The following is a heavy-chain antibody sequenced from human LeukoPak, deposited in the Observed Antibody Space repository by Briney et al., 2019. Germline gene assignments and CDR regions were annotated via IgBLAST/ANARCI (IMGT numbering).Heavy chain of an antibody. CDR1: GYTFTYYY. Sequence: ASVMVSCKASGYTFTYYYMHWVRQAPGQWLEWMGWINAGNGNRKYSQKFQGRVTITRDTSASTDYMELSSLRSEDTAVYYCARDSIAAAGSLDYWGQGTLVTVSS. CDR3: ARDSIAAAGSLDY. D-gene: IGHD6-13*01. J-gene: IGHJ4*02. CDR2: INAGNGNR. V-gene: IGHV1-3*01.